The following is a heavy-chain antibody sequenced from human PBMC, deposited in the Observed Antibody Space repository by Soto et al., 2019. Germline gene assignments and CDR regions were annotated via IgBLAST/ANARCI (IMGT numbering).Heavy chain of an antibody. D-gene: IGHD1-26*01. CDR1: GFTFSSYA. J-gene: IGHJ4*02. Sequence: GSLRLSCSASGFTFSSYAMHWVRQAPGKGLEYVSAISSNGGSTYYAGSVKGRSTISRDTSKNTLYLQMNSLKAEDTAVYYCASLENSGTYLDYWGQGTLVTVSS. CDR3: ASLENSGTYLDY. CDR2: ISSNGGST. V-gene: IGHV3-64*04.